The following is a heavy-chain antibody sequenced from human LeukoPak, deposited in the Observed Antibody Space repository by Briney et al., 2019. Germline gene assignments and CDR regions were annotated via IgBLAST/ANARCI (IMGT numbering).Heavy chain of an antibody. CDR2: VYSIAST. CDR3: ARGVCTSTSCYAGDYGLDV. V-gene: IGHV4-59*08. Sequence: SETLSLTCTVSGGPISSYYWSWIRQPPGKGLEWIGYVYSIASTRYNPSLKSRVTISIDTSKYQFSLKLSSVTAADTAVYYCARGVCTSTSCYAGDYGLDVWGQGTTVTVS. J-gene: IGHJ6*02. CDR1: GGPISSYY. D-gene: IGHD2-2*01.